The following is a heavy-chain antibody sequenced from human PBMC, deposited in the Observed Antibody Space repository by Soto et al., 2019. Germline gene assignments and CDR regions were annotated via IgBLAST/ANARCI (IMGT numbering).Heavy chain of an antibody. J-gene: IGHJ4*02. D-gene: IGHD3-3*01. CDR1: GISVSNSY. CDR2: ISSDDRT. V-gene: IGHV3-66*01. Sequence: EVQLVESGGGLVQPGGSLRLSCAASGISVSNSYMTCVRQAPGKGLEWVSVISSDDRTYYADSVRGRFTISRDYSKNTLYLEMNSLRAGDTAVYHCARDTLGGAYDFCHGGQGTLVTVSS. CDR3: ARDTLGGAYDFCH.